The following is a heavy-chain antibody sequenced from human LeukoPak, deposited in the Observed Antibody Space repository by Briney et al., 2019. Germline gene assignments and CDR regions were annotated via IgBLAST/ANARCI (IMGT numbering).Heavy chain of an antibody. CDR3: AKGRHMVRGLPDY. V-gene: IGHV3-23*01. J-gene: IGHJ4*02. CDR1: GFTFSSYA. Sequence: GGSLRLSCAASGFTFSSYAMSWVRQAPGKGLEWVSAISGSGGSTYYADFVKGRFTISRDNSKNTLYLQMNSLRAEDTAVYYCAKGRHMVRGLPDYWGQGTLVTVSS. CDR2: ISGSGGST. D-gene: IGHD3-10*01.